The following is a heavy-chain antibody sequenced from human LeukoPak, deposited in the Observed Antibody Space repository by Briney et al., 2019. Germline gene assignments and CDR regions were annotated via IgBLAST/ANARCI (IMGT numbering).Heavy chain of an antibody. Sequence: PGGSLRLSCAASGFTFGSYWMHWVRQAPGKGLVWVSRINSDGSSTSYADSVKGRFTISRDNSKNTLYLQMNSLRAEDTAVYYCARAPGYCSGGSCYSLLDYWGQGTLVTVSS. CDR1: GFTFGSYW. CDR3: ARAPGYCSGGSCYSLLDY. V-gene: IGHV3-74*01. D-gene: IGHD2-15*01. CDR2: INSDGSST. J-gene: IGHJ4*02.